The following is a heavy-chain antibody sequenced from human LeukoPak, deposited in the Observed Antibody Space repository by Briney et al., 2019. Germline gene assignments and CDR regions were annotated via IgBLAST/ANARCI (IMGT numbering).Heavy chain of an antibody. CDR1: GFNLGRHW. D-gene: IGHD3-10*01. CDR2: IDSDGTSK. CDR3: ARGGYYASGSYDY. J-gene: IGHJ4*02. V-gene: IGHV3-74*01. Sequence: PGGSLRHSCSASGFNLGRHWMHWVRQAPGKGLVLVSRIDSDGTSKSYADSVKGRFTISRDNAKNALYLQMDSLRAEDTAVYYCARGGYYASGSYDYWGQGTLVTVSS.